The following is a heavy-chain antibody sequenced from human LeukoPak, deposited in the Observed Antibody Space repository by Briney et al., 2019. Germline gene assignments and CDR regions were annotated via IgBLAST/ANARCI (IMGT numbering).Heavy chain of an antibody. D-gene: IGHD1-1*01. CDR2: INYSGST. CDR3: ARDPLSTNDFDI. CDR1: GGSITNSY. J-gene: IGHJ3*02. Sequence: SETLSLTCTVSGGSITNSYWNWIRQSPGKGLEWIGYINYSGSTNYNPSLKSRVTIPVDTSKNQFSRKLDSVTAADTAVYFCARDPLSTNDFDIWGQGTMVTVSS. V-gene: IGHV4-59*01.